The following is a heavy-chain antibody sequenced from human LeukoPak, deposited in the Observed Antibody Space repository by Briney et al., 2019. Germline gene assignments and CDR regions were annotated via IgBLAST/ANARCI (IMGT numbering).Heavy chain of an antibody. CDR1: GFTFSTYG. CDR3: ARDLSGVAGYTYGRGIDY. CDR2: VRFDGNRQ. Sequence: PGGSLRLSCAASGFTFSTYGMHWVRQPPGKGLEWVAFVRFDGNRQYYPDSVKGRFTISRDDSKNTVFLQMNSLKAEDTAVYYCARDLSGVAGYTYGRGIDYWGQGTLVTVSS. D-gene: IGHD5-18*01. J-gene: IGHJ4*02. V-gene: IGHV3-30*02.